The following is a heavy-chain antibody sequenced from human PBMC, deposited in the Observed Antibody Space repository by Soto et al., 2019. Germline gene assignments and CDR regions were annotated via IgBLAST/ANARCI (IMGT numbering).Heavy chain of an antibody. CDR3: ATDLGGSITMVRGVITPPVPPGAYYFDY. D-gene: IGHD3-10*01. CDR2: FDPEDGET. Sequence: ASVKVSCKVSGYTLTELSMHWVRQAPGKGLEWMGGFDPEDGETIYAQKFQGRVTMTGDTSTDTAYMELSSLRSEDTAVYYCATDLGGSITMVRGVITPPVPPGAYYFDYWGQGTLVTVSS. J-gene: IGHJ4*02. V-gene: IGHV1-24*01. CDR1: GYTLTELS.